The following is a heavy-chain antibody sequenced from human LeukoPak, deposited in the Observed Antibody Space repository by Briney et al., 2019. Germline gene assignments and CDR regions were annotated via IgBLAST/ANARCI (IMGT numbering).Heavy chain of an antibody. J-gene: IGHJ4*02. CDR1: GGSISSSSYY. CDR2: IYYSGST. Sequence: SETLFLTCTVSGGSISSSSYYWGWIRQPPGKGLEWIGSIYYSGSTYYNPSLKSRVTISVGTPKNQFSLKLSSVTAADTAVYYCARGRPGSSSSQFDYWGQGTLVTVSS. CDR3: ARGRPGSSSSQFDY. V-gene: IGHV4-39*01. D-gene: IGHD6-6*01.